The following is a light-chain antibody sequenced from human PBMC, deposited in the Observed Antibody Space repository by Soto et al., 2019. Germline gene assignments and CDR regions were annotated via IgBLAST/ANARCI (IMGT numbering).Light chain of an antibody. CDR3: GTWDNSLSGDV. CDR1: SSNIGSNY. CDR2: DNN. J-gene: IGLJ1*01. Sequence: QSVLTQPPSVSAAPGQKVTISCSGDSSNIGSNYVSWYQQFPGTAPQLLIYDNNRRPSGIPDRFSGSRSGTSATLDITGLQAGDEADYYCGTWDNSLSGDVFGTGTKVTVL. V-gene: IGLV1-51*01.